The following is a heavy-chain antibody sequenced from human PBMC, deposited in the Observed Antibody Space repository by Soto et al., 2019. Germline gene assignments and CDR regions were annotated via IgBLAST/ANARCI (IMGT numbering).Heavy chain of an antibody. J-gene: IGHJ6*02. CDR2: IDPSDSYT. V-gene: IGHV5-10-1*01. D-gene: IGHD3-3*01. CDR3: ARHYDYDFWSGYLNYYYYGMDV. CDR1: GYSFTSYW. Sequence: GESLKISCKGSGYSFTSYWISWVRQMPGKGLEWMGRIDPSDSYTNYSPSFQGHVTISADKSISTAYLQWSSLKASDTAMYYCARHYDYDFWSGYLNYYYYGMDVWGQGTTVTVS.